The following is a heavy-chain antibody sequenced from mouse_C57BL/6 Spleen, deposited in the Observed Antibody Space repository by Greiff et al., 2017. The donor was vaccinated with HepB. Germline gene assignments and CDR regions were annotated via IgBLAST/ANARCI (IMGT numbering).Heavy chain of an antibody. D-gene: IGHD3-1*01. V-gene: IGHV1-61*01. CDR3: ARRGGYWFAY. J-gene: IGHJ3*01. Sequence: QVQLQQPGAELVRPGSSVKLSCKASGYTFTSYWMDWVKQRPGQGLEWIGNIYPSDSETHYNQKFKDKATLTVDKSSSTAYMQLSSLTSEDSAVYYCARRGGYWFAYWGQGTLVTVSA. CDR1: GYTFTSYW. CDR2: IYPSDSET.